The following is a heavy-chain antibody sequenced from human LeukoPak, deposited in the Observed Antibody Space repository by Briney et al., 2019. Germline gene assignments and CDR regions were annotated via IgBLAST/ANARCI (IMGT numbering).Heavy chain of an antibody. CDR1: GFTFSSYE. CDR3: ARGRGYGYGDGPEYYFDY. Sequence: PGGSLRLSCAASGFTFSSYEMNWVRQAPGKGLEWVSYISSSGSTIYYADSVKGRFTISRDNAKNSLYLQMNSLRAEDTAVYYCARGRGYGYGDGPEYYFDYWGQGTLVTVSS. CDR2: ISSSGSTI. D-gene: IGHD5-18*01. V-gene: IGHV3-48*03. J-gene: IGHJ4*02.